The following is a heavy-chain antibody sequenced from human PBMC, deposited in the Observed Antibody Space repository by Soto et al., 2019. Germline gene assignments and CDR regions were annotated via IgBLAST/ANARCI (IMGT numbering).Heavy chain of an antibody. D-gene: IGHD3-9*01. V-gene: IGHV4-61*01. CDR1: GGSVSSGSYY. Sequence: SETLTLTCTVSGGSVSSGSYYWSWSRQPPGQGLEWIGYIYYSGSTNYNPSLKSRVTISVDTSKNQFSLKLSSVTAADTAVYYCARENLGYDILTGSPSGMGVWGQGTTVTVAS. J-gene: IGHJ6*02. CDR3: ARENLGYDILTGSPSGMGV. CDR2: IYYSGST.